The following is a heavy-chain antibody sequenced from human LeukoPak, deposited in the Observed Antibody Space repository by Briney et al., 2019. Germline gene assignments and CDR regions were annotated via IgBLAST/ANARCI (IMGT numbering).Heavy chain of an antibody. D-gene: IGHD6-19*01. CDR1: GSTFSNYA. CDR3: AKDRYSSGWYSDFDY. V-gene: IGHV3-30*18. CDR2: ISDDGSNK. Sequence: PGGSLRLSCAASGSTFSNYAMHWVRQAPGKGLEWVAVISDDGSNKYYGDSVKGRFTISRDNSKNTVYLQMNSLRAEDTAVYYCAKDRYSSGWYSDFDYWGQGTLVTVSS. J-gene: IGHJ4*02.